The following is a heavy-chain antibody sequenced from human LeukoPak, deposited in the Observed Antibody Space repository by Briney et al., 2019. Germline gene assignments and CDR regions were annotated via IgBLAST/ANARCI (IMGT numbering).Heavy chain of an antibody. CDR3: AMGTAVTY. CDR2: ISGSGVST. CDR1: GFTFSSYA. V-gene: IGHV3-23*01. Sequence: WGSLRLSCAASGFTFSSYAMNWVRQAPGKGLEWVSAISGSGVSTYYADSVKGRFTISRDNSKNTLYLHMNSLRAEDTALYYCAMGTAVTYWGHGTLVTVSS. D-gene: IGHD6-19*01. J-gene: IGHJ4*01.